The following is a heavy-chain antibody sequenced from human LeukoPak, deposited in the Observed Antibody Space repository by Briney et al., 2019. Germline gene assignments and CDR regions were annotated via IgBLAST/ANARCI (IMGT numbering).Heavy chain of an antibody. CDR2: INHSGST. Sequence: SETLSLTCAVYGGSFSGYYWSWIRQPPGKGLEWIGEINHSGSTSYSPSLKSRVTISVDTSKNQFSLKLSSVTAADTAVYYCATRGKRALRPYYMDVWGKGTTVTVSS. V-gene: IGHV4-34*01. J-gene: IGHJ6*03. CDR3: ATRGKRALRPYYMDV. D-gene: IGHD1-1*01. CDR1: GGSFSGYY.